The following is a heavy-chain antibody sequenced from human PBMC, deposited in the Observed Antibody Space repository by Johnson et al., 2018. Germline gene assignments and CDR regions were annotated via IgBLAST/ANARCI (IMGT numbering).Heavy chain of an antibody. V-gene: IGHV3-33*08. CDR2: IWYDGSNK. CDR1: GFTFSSYA. D-gene: IGHD4-17*01. CDR3: AKARRPYGVYLEYFQH. Sequence: QVQLVESGGGVVQPGRSLRLSCAASGFTFSSYAMHWVRQAPGKGLEWVAVIWYDGSNKYYADSVKGRCTISRENSKNTLYLQMNSLRAKDTAVYYCAKARRPYGVYLEYFQHWGQGTLVTVSS. J-gene: IGHJ1*01.